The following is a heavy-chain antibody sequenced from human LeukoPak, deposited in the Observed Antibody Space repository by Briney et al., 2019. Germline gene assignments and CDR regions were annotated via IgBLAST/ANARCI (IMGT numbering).Heavy chain of an antibody. Sequence: SETLSLTCTVSGDSISGYYWTWIRQAPGKGLEWIGYVYYSGNTNYIPSLKSRLTISVDTSKNQFSLKLSSVTAADTAVYYCARLRGNYFPDYWGQGTLVTVSS. CDR3: ARLRGNYFPDY. V-gene: IGHV4-59*01. J-gene: IGHJ4*02. CDR2: VYYSGNT. D-gene: IGHD4-11*01. CDR1: GDSISGYY.